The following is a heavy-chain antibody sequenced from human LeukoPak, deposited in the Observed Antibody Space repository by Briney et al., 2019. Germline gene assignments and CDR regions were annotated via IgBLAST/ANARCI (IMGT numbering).Heavy chain of an antibody. V-gene: IGHV4-59*01. CDR1: GGSISSYY. CDR3: AREFRTDYGDLYYFDY. J-gene: IGHJ4*02. D-gene: IGHD4-17*01. CDR2: IYYSGST. Sequence: SETLSLTCTVSGGSISSYYWSWIRQPPGKGLEWIGYIYYSGSTNYNPSLKSRVTISVDTSENQFSLKLSSVTAADTAVYYCAREFRTDYGDLYYFDYWGQGTLVSVSS.